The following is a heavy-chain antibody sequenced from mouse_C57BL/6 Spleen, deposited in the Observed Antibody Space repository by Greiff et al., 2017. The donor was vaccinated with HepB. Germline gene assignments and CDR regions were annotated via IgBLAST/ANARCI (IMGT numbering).Heavy chain of an antibody. CDR2: ISSGGSYT. J-gene: IGHJ3*01. D-gene: IGHD2-5*01. CDR3: ARLYSNYEFAY. CDR1: GFTFSSYG. V-gene: IGHV5-6*01. Sequence: EVQGVESGGDLVKPGGSLKLSCAASGFTFSSYGMSWVRQTPDKRLEWVATISSGGSYTYYPDSVKGRFTISRDNAKNTLYLQMSSLKSEDTAMYYCARLYSNYEFAYWGQGTLVTVSA.